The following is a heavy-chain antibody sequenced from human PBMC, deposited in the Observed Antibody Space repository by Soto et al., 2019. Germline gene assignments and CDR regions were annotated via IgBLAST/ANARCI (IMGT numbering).Heavy chain of an antibody. CDR1: GFTFSSYA. J-gene: IGHJ4*02. CDR3: AISEMAAWYYFDY. Sequence: GGSLRLSCAASGFTFSSYAMSWVRQAPGKGLEWVSAISGSGGSTYYADSVKGRFTISRDNSKNTLYLQMNSLRAEDTAVYYCAISEMAAWYYFDYWGQGTLVTVSS. V-gene: IGHV3-23*01. CDR2: ISGSGGST. D-gene: IGHD2-15*01.